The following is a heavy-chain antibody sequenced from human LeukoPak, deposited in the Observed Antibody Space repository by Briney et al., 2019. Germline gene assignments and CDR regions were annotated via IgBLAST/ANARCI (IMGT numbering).Heavy chain of an antibody. CDR2: ISAYNGNT. D-gene: IGHD4-17*01. CDR3: ARATVTTAYYYYMDV. CDR1: GYTFTSYG. Sequence: GASVKVSCKASGYTFTSYGISWVRQAPGQGLEWMGWISAYNGNTNYAQKLQGRVTMTTDTSTSTAYMELRSLRSDDTAVYYCARATVTTAYYYYMDVWGKGTTVTVSS. J-gene: IGHJ6*03. V-gene: IGHV1-18*01.